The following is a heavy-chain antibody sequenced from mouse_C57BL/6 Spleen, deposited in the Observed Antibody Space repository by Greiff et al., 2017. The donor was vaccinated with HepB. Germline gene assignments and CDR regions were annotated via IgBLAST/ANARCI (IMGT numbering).Heavy chain of an antibody. CDR1: GYTFTSYW. Sequence: VQLQQPGAELVKPGASVKLSCKASGYTFTSYWMHWVKQRPGRVLEWIGRNDHNSGGTKYNEKFKSKATLTVDKPSSTAYMQLSSLTSEDSAVYYCARSTYDYDDYYAIDYWGQGTSVTVSS. J-gene: IGHJ4*01. D-gene: IGHD2-4*01. V-gene: IGHV1-72*01. CDR2: NDHNSGGT. CDR3: ARSTYDYDDYYAIDY.